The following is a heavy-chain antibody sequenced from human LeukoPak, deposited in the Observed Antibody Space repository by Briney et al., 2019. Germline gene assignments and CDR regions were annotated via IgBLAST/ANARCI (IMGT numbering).Heavy chain of an antibody. CDR2: IYYSGST. V-gene: IGHV4-39*02. CDR3: ARDAHYGSTSDYGMDV. J-gene: IGHJ6*02. CDR1: GGSISSSSYY. D-gene: IGHD3-10*01. Sequence: SETLSLTCTVSGGSISSSSYYWGWIRQPPGKGLEWIGSIYYSGSTYYNPSLKSRVTISVDTSKNQFSLKLSSVTAADTAVYYCARDAHYGSTSDYGMDVWGQGTTVTVSS.